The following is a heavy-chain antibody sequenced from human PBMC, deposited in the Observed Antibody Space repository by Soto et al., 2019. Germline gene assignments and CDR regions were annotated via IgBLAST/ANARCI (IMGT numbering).Heavy chain of an antibody. CDR1: GFTFSSYA. J-gene: IGHJ4*02. Sequence: PGGSLRLSCAASGFTFSSYAMSWVRQAPGKGLEWVSAISGSGGSTYYADSVRGRFTISRDNSKNTLYLQMNSLRAEDTAVYYCAKDRPCSGGSGYYYYWGQGTLVTVSS. CDR3: AKDRPCSGGSGYYYY. D-gene: IGHD2-15*01. CDR2: ISGSGGST. V-gene: IGHV3-23*01.